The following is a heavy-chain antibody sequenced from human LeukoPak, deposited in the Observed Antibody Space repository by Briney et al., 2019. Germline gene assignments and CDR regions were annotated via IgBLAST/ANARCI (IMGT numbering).Heavy chain of an antibody. Sequence: SETLSLTCTVSGGSISSSSYYWSWIRQPAGKGLEWIGRIYTSGSTNYNPSLKSRVTISVDTSKNQFSLKLSSVTAADTAVYYCASYSGSYPTYYFDYWGQGTLVTVSS. CDR3: ASYSGSYPTYYFDY. CDR2: IYTSGST. D-gene: IGHD1-26*01. V-gene: IGHV4-61*02. CDR1: GGSISSSSYY. J-gene: IGHJ4*02.